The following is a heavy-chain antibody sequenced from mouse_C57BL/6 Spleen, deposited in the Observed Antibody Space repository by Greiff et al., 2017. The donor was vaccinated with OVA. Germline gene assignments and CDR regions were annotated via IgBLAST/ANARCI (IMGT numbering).Heavy chain of an antibody. CDR2: IDPSDSYT. CDR1: GYTFTSYW. D-gene: IGHD2-5*01. V-gene: IGHV1-69*01. J-gene: IGHJ4*01. Sequence: VQLQQPGAELVMPGASVKLSCKASGYTFTSYWMHWVKQRPGQGLEWIGEIDPSDSYTNYNQKFKGKSTLTVDKSSSTAYMQLSSLTSEDSAVYYCARSRDSNWGDYWGQGTSVTVSS. CDR3: ARSRDSNWGDY.